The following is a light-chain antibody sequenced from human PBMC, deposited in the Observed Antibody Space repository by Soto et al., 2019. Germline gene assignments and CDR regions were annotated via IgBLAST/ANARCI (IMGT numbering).Light chain of an antibody. Sequence: QSALTQPPSASGSPGQSVTISCTGTSSEVGGYNYVSWYQQHPGKAPKLMIYEVSKRPSGVPDRFSGSKSGNTASLTVSGLQAEDEADYYCSSYAGSNNPLYVFGTGTKVTVL. CDR1: SSEVGGYNY. CDR3: SSYAGSNNPLYV. J-gene: IGLJ1*01. V-gene: IGLV2-8*01. CDR2: EVS.